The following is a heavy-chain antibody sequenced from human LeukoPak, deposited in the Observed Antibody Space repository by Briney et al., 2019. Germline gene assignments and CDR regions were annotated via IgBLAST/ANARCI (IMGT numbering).Heavy chain of an antibody. V-gene: IGHV3-33*03. Sequence: PGGSLRLSCAASGLTFNSYGMHWVRQTPGKGLEWVAFIWYDGINKYYADSVKGRFTISRDNAKNSLYLQMNSLRVEDTAVYYCAKVAKYYYGSETYYFFEHWGQGTPVTASS. D-gene: IGHD3-10*01. CDR3: AKVAKYYYGSETYYFFEH. J-gene: IGHJ4*02. CDR2: IWYDGINK. CDR1: GLTFNSYG.